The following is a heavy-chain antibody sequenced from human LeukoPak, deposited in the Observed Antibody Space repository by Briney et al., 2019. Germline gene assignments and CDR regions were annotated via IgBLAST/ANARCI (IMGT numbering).Heavy chain of an antibody. CDR2: ISGSGGVT. CDR1: GFTFSSHA. D-gene: IGHD6-19*01. Sequence: GGSLRLSCVGSGFTFSSHAMSWVRQAPGKGLEWVSGISGSGGVTYYADSVKGRFSISRDNSKNTVFLQMNSLRVEDTALYYCAKGVPGSGWYSGFDAFDIWGQGTMATVSS. J-gene: IGHJ3*02. V-gene: IGHV3-23*01. CDR3: AKGVPGSGWYSGFDAFDI.